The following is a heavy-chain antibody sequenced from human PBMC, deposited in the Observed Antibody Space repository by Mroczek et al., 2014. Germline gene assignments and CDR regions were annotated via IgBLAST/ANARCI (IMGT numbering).Heavy chain of an antibody. CDR1: GFTFSSYA. V-gene: IGHV3-23*04. CDR2: ISGSGGST. CDR3: AKDQGPPYDFWSGYHPVLDY. D-gene: IGHD3-3*01. J-gene: IGHJ4*02. Sequence: VQLVESGGGLVQPGGSLRLSCAASGFTFSSYAMSWVRQAPGKGLEWVSAISGSGGSTYYADSVKGRFTISRDNSKNTLYLQMNSLRAEDTAVYYCAKDQGPPYDFWSGYHPVLDYWGQGTLVTVSS.